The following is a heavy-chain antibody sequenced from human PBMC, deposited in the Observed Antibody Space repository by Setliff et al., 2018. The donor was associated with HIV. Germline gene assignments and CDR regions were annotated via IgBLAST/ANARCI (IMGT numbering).Heavy chain of an antibody. D-gene: IGHD6-13*01. J-gene: IGHJ4*02. Sequence: SETLSLTCTVSGGSIGSYHWAWIRQSPGKGLEYIGNIRHSGYTNYNPSLKSRLNMSVDTSNYQISLKLTAVTAADTAVYYCARTYSSRWYSSHLWVDYWGQGTLVTVSS. V-gene: IGHV4-59*01. CDR3: ARTYSSRWYSSHLWVDY. CDR2: IRHSGYT. CDR1: GGSIGSYH.